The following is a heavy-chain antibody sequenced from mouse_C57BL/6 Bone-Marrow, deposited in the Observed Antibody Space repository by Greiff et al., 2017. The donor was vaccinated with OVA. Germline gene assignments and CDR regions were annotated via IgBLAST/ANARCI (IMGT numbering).Heavy chain of an antibody. V-gene: IGHV5-17*01. Sequence: EVKVVESGGGLVKPGGSLKLSCAASGFTFSDYGMHWVRQAPEKGLEWVAYISSGSSTIYYADTVKGRFTISRDNAKNTLFLQMTSLRSEDTAMYYCARGKLPPFDYWGQGTTLTVSS. CDR1: GFTFSDYG. CDR2: ISSGSSTI. CDR3: ARGKLPPFDY. J-gene: IGHJ2*01.